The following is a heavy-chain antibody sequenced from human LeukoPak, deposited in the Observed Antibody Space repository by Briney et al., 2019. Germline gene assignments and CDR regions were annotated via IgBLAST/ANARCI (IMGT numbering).Heavy chain of an antibody. D-gene: IGHD5-18*01. V-gene: IGHV3-21*01. CDR1: GFTFSSYS. J-gene: IGHJ5*02. CDR2: ISSSSSYI. Sequence: GALRLSCAASGFTFSSYSMNWVRQAPGKGLEWVSSISSSSSYIYYADSVKGRFTISRDNAKNSLYLQMNSLRAEDTAVYYCARDASSSGGYSFDPWGQGTLVTVSS. CDR3: ARDASSSGGYSFDP.